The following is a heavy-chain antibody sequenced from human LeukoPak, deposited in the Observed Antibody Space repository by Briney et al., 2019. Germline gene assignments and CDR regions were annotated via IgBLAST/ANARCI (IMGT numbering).Heavy chain of an antibody. CDR2: ISHSGRTI. D-gene: IGHD6-13*01. CDR3: ARGVGSSWPGWFDP. CDR1: GFTFSNYE. Sequence: PGGSLRLSCAASGFTFSNYELNWVRQAPGKGLEWVSYISHSGRTIYSADSVKGRFTISGDNAKNSLYLQMNSLRAEDTAVYYCARGVGSSWPGWFDPWGQGTLVTVSS. J-gene: IGHJ5*02. V-gene: IGHV3-48*03.